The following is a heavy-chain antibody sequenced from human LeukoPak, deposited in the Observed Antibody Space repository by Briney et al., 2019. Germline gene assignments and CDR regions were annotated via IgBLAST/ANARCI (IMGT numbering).Heavy chain of an antibody. D-gene: IGHD6-19*01. CDR1: GFTFSDYY. Sequence: GGSLRLSCAASGFTFSDYYMSWVRQAPGKGLEWVSVISGSGGSTDYADSVKGRFTISRDNSKNTLYLQINSLRAEDTAVYYCAKGSGWYVWGQGTLVTVSS. CDR3: AKGSGWYV. J-gene: IGHJ4*02. CDR2: ISGSGGST. V-gene: IGHV3-23*01.